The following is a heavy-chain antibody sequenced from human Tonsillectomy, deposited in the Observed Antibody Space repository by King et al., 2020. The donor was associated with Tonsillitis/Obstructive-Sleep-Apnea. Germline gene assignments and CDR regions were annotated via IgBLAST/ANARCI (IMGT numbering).Heavy chain of an antibody. D-gene: IGHD3-10*01. CDR2: ISYDGSTT. CDR3: AREAFGEGRQWVEAFDI. Sequence: QLVQSGGGVVQPGRSLRLSCAASGFTFSNYGMHWVRQAPGKGLEWVAVISYDGSTTYYADSVKGRFTISRDNSKSTLFLQMNRLRAEDTAWYYCAREAFGEGRQWVEAFDIWGQGTMVTVSS. J-gene: IGHJ3*02. CDR1: GFTFSNYG. V-gene: IGHV3-30*03.